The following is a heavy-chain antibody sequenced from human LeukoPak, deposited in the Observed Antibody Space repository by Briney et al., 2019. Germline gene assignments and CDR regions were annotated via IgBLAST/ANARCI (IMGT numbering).Heavy chain of an antibody. V-gene: IGHV4-61*02. D-gene: IGHD3-3*01. J-gene: IGHJ4*02. CDR2: IYTSGST. CDR1: GGSISSGSYY. Sequence: SQTLSLTCTVSGGSISSGSYYWSWIRQPAGKGLEWIGRIYTSGSTNYNPSLKSRVTISVDTSKNQFSLKLSSVTAADTAVYYCARETASGLNVEWGLGTLVTVSS. CDR3: ARETASGLNVE.